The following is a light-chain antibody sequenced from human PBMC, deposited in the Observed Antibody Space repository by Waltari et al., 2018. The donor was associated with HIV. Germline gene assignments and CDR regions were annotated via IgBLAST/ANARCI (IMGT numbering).Light chain of an antibody. Sequence: QSALTQPASVSGSPGQSITISCTGTSNDVGAYDYVSWYQQSPGKVPKLLIYDVYNRPSRISNRFSGSKSGNPAFLTISGLRAEDEADYYCASFTSGRLNVFGSGTKVTVL. V-gene: IGLV2-14*01. CDR1: SNDVGAYDY. J-gene: IGLJ1*01. CDR2: DVY. CDR3: ASFTSGRLNV.